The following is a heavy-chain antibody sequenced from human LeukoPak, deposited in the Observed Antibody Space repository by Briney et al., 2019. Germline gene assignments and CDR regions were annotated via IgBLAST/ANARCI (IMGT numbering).Heavy chain of an antibody. J-gene: IGHJ3*02. CDR3: ARVSGITMIVVVPEDGFDI. CDR1: GGSFSGYY. D-gene: IGHD3-22*01. CDR2: IYYSGST. Sequence: SETLSLTCAVYGGSFSGYYWSWIRQPPGKGLEWIGSIYYSGSTYYNPSLKSRVTISVDTSKNQFSLKLSSVTAADTAVYYCARVSGITMIVVVPEDGFDIWGQGTMVTVSS. V-gene: IGHV4-34*01.